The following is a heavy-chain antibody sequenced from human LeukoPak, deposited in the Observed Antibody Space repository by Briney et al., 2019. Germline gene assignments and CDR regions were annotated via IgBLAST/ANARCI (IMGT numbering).Heavy chain of an antibody. D-gene: IGHD3-16*01. CDR3: ARDGGVTHYYYYMDV. CDR2: ISGGGEAT. Sequence: PGGSLRLSCAASGFTFSSNAMTWVRQAPGKGLEWVSTISGGGEATWYADSVKGRFTISRDNSKSSLYLQMNSLRAEDTAVYYCARDGGVTHYYYYMDVWGEGTTVTVSS. V-gene: IGHV3-23*01. J-gene: IGHJ6*03. CDR1: GFTFSSNA.